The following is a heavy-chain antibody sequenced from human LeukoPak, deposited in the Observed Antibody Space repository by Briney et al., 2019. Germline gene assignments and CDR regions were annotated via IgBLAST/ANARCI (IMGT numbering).Heavy chain of an antibody. Sequence: SDTLSLTCAVYGRSFSGYYWSWIRQPPGKALEWIGDINHSGSTNYNPSLKSRVTISVDTSKNQFSLKLSSVTAADTAVYYCARAPTLLRYFDWLSDVWGKGTTVTVSS. CDR1: GRSFSGYY. CDR2: INHSGST. V-gene: IGHV4-34*01. CDR3: ARAPTLLRYFDWLSDV. J-gene: IGHJ6*04. D-gene: IGHD3-9*01.